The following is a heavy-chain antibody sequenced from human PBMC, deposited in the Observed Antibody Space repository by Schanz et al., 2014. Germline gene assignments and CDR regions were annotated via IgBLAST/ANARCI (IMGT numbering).Heavy chain of an antibody. J-gene: IGHJ4*02. CDR1: GFTVSNSY. V-gene: IGHV3-30*02. CDR3: AKDLHSNSGNYYSYYFDS. Sequence: VQLVDSGGGLVQPGGSLRLSCAASGFTVSNSYIHWVRQAPGKGLEWVANIGYDGSEKYYADSVKARFTISRDNSKNSVSLQMDSLRPEDTAVYFCAKDLHSNSGNYYSYYFDSWGPGALVTVSS. D-gene: IGHD3-10*01. CDR2: IGYDGSEK.